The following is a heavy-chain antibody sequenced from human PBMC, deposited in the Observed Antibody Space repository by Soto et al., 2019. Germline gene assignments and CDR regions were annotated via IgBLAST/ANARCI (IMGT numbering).Heavy chain of an antibody. CDR3: AREQQQLNAFDI. CDR1: GGTFSSYT. CDR2: IIPILGIA. D-gene: IGHD6-13*01. V-gene: IGHV1-69*02. Sequence: ASVKVSCKASGGTFSSYTISWVRQAPGQGLEWMGRIIPILGIANYAQKFQGRVTITADKSTSTAYMELSSLRSEDTAVYYCAREQQQLNAFDIWGQGTMVTVSS. J-gene: IGHJ3*02.